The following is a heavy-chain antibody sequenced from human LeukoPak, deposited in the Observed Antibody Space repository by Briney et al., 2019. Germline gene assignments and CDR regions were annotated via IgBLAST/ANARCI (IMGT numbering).Heavy chain of an antibody. CDR2: IYTSGST. V-gene: IGHV4-4*07. Sequence: SETLSLTCTVSGGSISSYYWSWIRQPAGKGLEWIGRIYTSGSTNYNPSLKSRVTISVDTSKNQFSLKLSSVTAADTAVYYCARDPSMGSSGYTDAFDIWGQGTMVTVSS. J-gene: IGHJ3*02. CDR1: GGSISSYY. D-gene: IGHD3-22*01. CDR3: ARDPSMGSSGYTDAFDI.